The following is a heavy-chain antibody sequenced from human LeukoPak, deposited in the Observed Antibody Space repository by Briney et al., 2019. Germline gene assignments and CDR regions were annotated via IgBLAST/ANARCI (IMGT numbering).Heavy chain of an antibody. V-gene: IGHV1-18*01. CDR2: ISAHNGNT. Sequence: ASVKVSCKASGYTFTSYGISWVRQAPGQGLEWIGWISAHNGNTNYAQKLQGRVTMTTDTSTSTAYMELRSLRSDDTAVYYCARDPPYYDFWSGYYTIFDYWGQGTLVTVSS. J-gene: IGHJ4*02. CDR1: GYTFTSYG. CDR3: ARDPPYYDFWSGYYTIFDY. D-gene: IGHD3-3*01.